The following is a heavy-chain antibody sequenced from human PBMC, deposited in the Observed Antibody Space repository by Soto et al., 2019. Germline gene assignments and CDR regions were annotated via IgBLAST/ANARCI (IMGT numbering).Heavy chain of an antibody. CDR1: GGSISSYY. J-gene: IGHJ6*02. CDR2: IYYSGCT. D-gene: IGHD3-10*01. V-gene: IGHV4-59*01. Sequence: PSETLSLTCTVPGGSISSYYWSWIRQPPGKGLEWIGYIYYSGCTNYNPSLKSRVTISEDTSKNQFSLKLSSVTAADTAVYYCARDRPVLWFGDSVHYYYGMDVWGQATTVTVAS. CDR3: ARDRPVLWFGDSVHYYYGMDV.